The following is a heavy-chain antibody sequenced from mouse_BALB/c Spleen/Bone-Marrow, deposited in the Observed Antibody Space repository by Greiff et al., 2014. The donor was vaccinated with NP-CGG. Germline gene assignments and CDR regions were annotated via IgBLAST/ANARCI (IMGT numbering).Heavy chain of an antibody. CDR3: TREGIYFGYDVPMDY. CDR2: IDPETGGT. D-gene: IGHD2-2*01. Sequence: VQLQQSGAELVRPGASVTLSCKASGYKFTDYEMHWVKQTPVHGLEWIGSIDPETGGTAYNQNFKGKATLTADRSSTTVYMELRSLTSEDSAVYYCTREGIYFGYDVPMDYWGQGTSVTVSS. J-gene: IGHJ4*01. CDR1: GYKFTDYE. V-gene: IGHV1-15*01.